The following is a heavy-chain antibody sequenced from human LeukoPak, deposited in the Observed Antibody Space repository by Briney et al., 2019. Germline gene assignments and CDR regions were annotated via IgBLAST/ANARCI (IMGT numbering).Heavy chain of an antibody. CDR1: GGSISSADYS. V-gene: IGHV4-30-2*01. Sequence: SQTLSLTCAVSGGSISSADYSWNWIRQPPGKGLEWIGYIFHTGNTFYNPSLKSRVTISVDRSKNQFSLRLTSVTAADTAVYSCAREGGDPRWLDPWGQGTLVTVSS. J-gene: IGHJ5*02. CDR3: AREGGDPRWLDP. D-gene: IGHD6-25*01. CDR2: IFHTGNT.